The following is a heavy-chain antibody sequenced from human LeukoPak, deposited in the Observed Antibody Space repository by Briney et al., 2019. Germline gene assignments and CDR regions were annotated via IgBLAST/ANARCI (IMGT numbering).Heavy chain of an antibody. CDR1: GFTFTSSA. D-gene: IGHD2-21*01. CDR3: ARGGVVVLGVMDI. V-gene: IGHV1-58*02. Sequence: SVKVSCKASGFTFTSSAMQWVRQARGQRLEWIGWIVVGSGNTNYAQKFQERVTITRDMSTSTAYMELSSLRSEDTAVYYCARGGVVVLGVMDIWGQGTVVTVSS. CDR2: IVVGSGNT. J-gene: IGHJ3*02.